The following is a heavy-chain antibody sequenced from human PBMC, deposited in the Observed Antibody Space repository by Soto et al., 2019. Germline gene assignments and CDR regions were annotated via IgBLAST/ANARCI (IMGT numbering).Heavy chain of an antibody. Sequence: QAQLVQPEPEVKKPGASVKVSCKASGYAFSSYGINWVRRAPGQGLEWVGWMSTYNENIVYAQKFQGRVTMTTDTSKSTAYMDLGPLRSDDTAVYDCAKDAHEAAASDVWGQGTMVTVSS. D-gene: IGHD6-25*01. J-gene: IGHJ3*01. CDR1: GYAFSSYG. CDR3: AKDAHEAAASDV. CDR2: MSTYNENI. V-gene: IGHV1-18*01.